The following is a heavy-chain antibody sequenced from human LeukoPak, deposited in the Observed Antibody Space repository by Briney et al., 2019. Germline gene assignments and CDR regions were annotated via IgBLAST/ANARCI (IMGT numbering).Heavy chain of an antibody. Sequence: ASVKVSCKASGYTFTSYDINWVRQATGQGLEWMGWMNPNSGNTGYAQKFQGRVTITRNTSISTAYMELSSLRSEDTAVYYCARDDLRQQLAWGVGFDYWGQGTLVTVSS. J-gene: IGHJ4*02. CDR2: MNPNSGNT. D-gene: IGHD6-13*01. CDR1: GYTFTSYD. CDR3: ARDDLRQQLAWGVGFDY. V-gene: IGHV1-8*03.